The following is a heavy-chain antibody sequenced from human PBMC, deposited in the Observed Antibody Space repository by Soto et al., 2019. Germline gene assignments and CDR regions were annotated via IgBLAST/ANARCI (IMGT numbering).Heavy chain of an antibody. D-gene: IGHD3-16*01. CDR2: INTYNGNT. CDR3: AMVDVYVTPSPQDV. CDR1: GYTFTRYG. Sequence: QVQLVQSGAEVKNPGASVKVSCKASGYTFTRYGIGWARQAPGQGLEWMGWINTYNGNTNYAQNFQGRVTMTTDTSTSTAYMELRSLRYNATAIYYCAMVDVYVTPSPQDVWGQGTTVIVS. J-gene: IGHJ6*02. V-gene: IGHV1-18*01.